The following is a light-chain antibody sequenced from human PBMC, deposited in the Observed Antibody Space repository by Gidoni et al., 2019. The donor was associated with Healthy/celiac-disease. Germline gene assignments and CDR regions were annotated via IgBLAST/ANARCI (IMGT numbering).Light chain of an antibody. CDR1: QRVSSSY. V-gene: IGKV3-20*01. CDR2: GAS. J-gene: IGKJ1*01. Sequence: ESVLTHSPGTLSLSPGEKATLSCRASQRVSSSYLAWYQLKPGQAPRLLIYGASRRATGIPDRFSGSGSSTAYTLTISRLEPADFSVSYCHQYGSSPPGTFXXXTKVEIK. CDR3: HQYGSSPPGT.